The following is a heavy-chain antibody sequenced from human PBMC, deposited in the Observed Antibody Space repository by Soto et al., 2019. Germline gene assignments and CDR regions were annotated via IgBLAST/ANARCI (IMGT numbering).Heavy chain of an antibody. V-gene: IGHV4-31*03. Sequence: SETLSLTCTVSGGSITCGGYYWSWIRQHPGQGWVWTGYIYYSGSTYDNPSLESRVTISVDTSKNQFSLKLSSVTAADTAVYYCARDPVPAAGTNYYYYYGMDVWGQGTTVTVSS. CDR1: GGSITCGGYY. J-gene: IGHJ6*02. D-gene: IGHD2-2*01. CDR2: IYYSGST. CDR3: ARDPVPAAGTNYYYYYGMDV.